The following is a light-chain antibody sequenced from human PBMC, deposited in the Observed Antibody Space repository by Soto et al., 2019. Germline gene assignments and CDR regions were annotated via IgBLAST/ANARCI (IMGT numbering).Light chain of an antibody. CDR2: DAS. CDR1: QSINRW. V-gene: IGKV1-5*01. CDR3: QQYNSNPYT. J-gene: IGKJ2*01. Sequence: DIQMTQSPSTLSASVGDRVTITCRASQSINRWLAWYQQKPGKAPQVLIYDASTLESGVPSRFTGSGSGTEFTLSISSLQPDDFANYYCQQYNSNPYTFGQGTKLEIK.